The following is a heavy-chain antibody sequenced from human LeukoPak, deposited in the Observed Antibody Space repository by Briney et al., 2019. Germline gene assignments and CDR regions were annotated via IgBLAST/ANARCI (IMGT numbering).Heavy chain of an antibody. CDR2: ITSKSYDETT. CDR3: STAFYGAPLA. Sequence: GGSLRLSCTASGLTFSTAFMNWVRQAPGKGLEWVARITSKSYDETTDYAAPVKGRFSISRDDSKNALYLQMNSLEIEDTAVYYCSTAFYGAPLAWGQGTLVTVSS. D-gene: IGHD4-17*01. V-gene: IGHV3-15*01. CDR1: GLTFSTAF. J-gene: IGHJ5*02.